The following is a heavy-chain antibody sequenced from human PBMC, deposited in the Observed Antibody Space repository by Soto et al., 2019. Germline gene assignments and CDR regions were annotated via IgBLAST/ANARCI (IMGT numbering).Heavy chain of an antibody. CDR3: ARNTGTYRDFDY. CDR1: GGSITSQN. V-gene: IGHV4-59*11. Sequence: PSETLSLTCPVSGGSITSQNWSWLRQTPEKGLEWIGYIYYSGTTSYNPSLKSRVTLSVDTSKSQFSLKLSSVTSADTAVYYCARNTGTYRDFDYWGQGALVTVS. J-gene: IGHJ4*02. D-gene: IGHD2-8*02. CDR2: IYYSGTT.